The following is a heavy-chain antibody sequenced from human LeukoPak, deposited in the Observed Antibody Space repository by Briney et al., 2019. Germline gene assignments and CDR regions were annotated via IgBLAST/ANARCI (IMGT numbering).Heavy chain of an antibody. CDR1: GYTFTGYY. Sequence: GASVKVSCKASGYTFTGYYMHWARQAPGQGLEWMGWINPNSGGTNYAQKFQGWVTMTRDTSISTAYMELSRLRSDDTAVYYCARGGQQSSWYIRFSYGMDVWGKGTTVTVSS. CDR3: ARGGQQSSWYIRFSYGMDV. V-gene: IGHV1-2*04. CDR2: INPNSGGT. J-gene: IGHJ6*04. D-gene: IGHD6-13*01.